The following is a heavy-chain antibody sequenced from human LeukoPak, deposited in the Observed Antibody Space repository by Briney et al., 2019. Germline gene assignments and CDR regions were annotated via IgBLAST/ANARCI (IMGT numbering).Heavy chain of an antibody. D-gene: IGHD4-23*01. V-gene: IGHV3-23*01. CDR1: GFTFCSYA. Sequence: SGGSLRLSCVASGFTFCSYALTWVRQAPGKGLEWVSGISRSGGSTYHADSVKGRFTISRDNSKNTLYLQMNSLRAEDTAVYYCAKSYGGNSQYYFDYWGQGTLVTVSS. J-gene: IGHJ4*02. CDR2: ISRSGGST. CDR3: AKSYGGNSQYYFDY.